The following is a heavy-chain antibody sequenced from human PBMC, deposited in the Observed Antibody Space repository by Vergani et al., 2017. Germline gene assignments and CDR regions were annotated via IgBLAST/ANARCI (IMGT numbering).Heavy chain of an antibody. D-gene: IGHD2-21*02. V-gene: IGHV4-38-2*01. Sequence: QVNLQESGPGLVKPSETLSLTCAVSGDSISSGNNWGWIRQPPGKGLEWISSVSHSGDTYFNPSLKGRVSISMDTSKNYFFLTLSSVTAADTAMYYCARHLAYCGGDCYPYYYGMDVWGQGTTVTVSS. CDR3: ARHLAYCGGDCYPYYYGMDV. J-gene: IGHJ6*02. CDR2: VSHSGDT. CDR1: GDSISSGNN.